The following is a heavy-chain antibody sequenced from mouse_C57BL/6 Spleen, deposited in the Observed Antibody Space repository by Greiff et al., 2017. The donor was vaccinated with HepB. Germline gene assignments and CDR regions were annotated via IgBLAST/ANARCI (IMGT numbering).Heavy chain of an antibody. Sequence: QVQLQQPGAELVKPGASVKLSCKASGYTFTSYWMQWVKQRPGQGLEWIGEIDPSDSYTNYNQKFKGKATLTVDTSSSTAYMQLSSLTSEDSAVYYCGYYDGSSYEYWGQGTTLTVSS. D-gene: IGHD1-1*01. J-gene: IGHJ2*01. CDR3: GYYDGSSYEY. V-gene: IGHV1-50*01. CDR1: GYTFTSYW. CDR2: IDPSDSYT.